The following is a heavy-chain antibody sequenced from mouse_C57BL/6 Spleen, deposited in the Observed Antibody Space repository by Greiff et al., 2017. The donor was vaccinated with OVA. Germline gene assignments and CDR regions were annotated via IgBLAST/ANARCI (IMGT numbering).Heavy chain of an antibody. CDR3: ALTGTIYCDY. Sequence: QVQLQQPGAELVRPGSSVKLSCKASGYTFTSYWMDWVKQRPGQGLEWIGNIYPSDSETHYNQKFKDKATLTVDKSSSTAYMQLSSLTSEDSAVYYCALTGTIYCDYWGQGTTLTVSS. V-gene: IGHV1-61*01. CDR2: IYPSDSET. CDR1: GYTFTSYW. D-gene: IGHD4-1*01. J-gene: IGHJ2*01.